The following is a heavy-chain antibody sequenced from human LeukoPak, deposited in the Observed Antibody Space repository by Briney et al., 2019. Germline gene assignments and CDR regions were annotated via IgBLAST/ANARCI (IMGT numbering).Heavy chain of an antibody. CDR3: ARTTEGGYTYDYFYYYYMDV. Sequence: SETLSLTCTVSGGSISSDYWSWIRQPPGKGLEWIGYIYYSGSTNYNPSLKSRVTISVDTSKNQFSLKLSSVTAADTAVYYCARTTEGGYTYDYFYYYYMDVWGKGTTVTISS. CDR1: GGSISSDY. J-gene: IGHJ6*03. D-gene: IGHD5-18*01. CDR2: IYYSGST. V-gene: IGHV4-59*01.